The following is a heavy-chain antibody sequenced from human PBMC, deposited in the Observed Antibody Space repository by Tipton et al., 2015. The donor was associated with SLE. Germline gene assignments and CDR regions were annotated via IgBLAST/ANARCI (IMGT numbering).Heavy chain of an antibody. CDR2: IKEDGSED. D-gene: IGHD1-7*01. CDR3: ARVRAPPGTFYYYMDV. V-gene: IGHV3-7*01. Sequence: SLRLSCAASGFTFSSYGMHWVRQAPGKGLEWVANIKEDGSEDYYVDSVKGRFTISRDNAKNSLYLQMNSLRAEDTAVYYCARVRAPPGTFYYYMDVWGKGTTVTVSS. CDR1: GFTFSSYG. J-gene: IGHJ6*03.